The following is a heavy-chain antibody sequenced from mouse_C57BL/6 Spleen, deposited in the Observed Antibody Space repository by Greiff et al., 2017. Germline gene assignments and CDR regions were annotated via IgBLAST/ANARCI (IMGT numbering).Heavy chain of an antibody. CDR2: INPSTGGT. CDR1: GYSFTGYY. V-gene: IGHV1-42*01. CDR3: ARTNVGVFAD. Sequence: VQLQQSGPELVKPGASVKISCKASGYSFTGYYMNWVKQSPEKSLEWIGEINPSTGGTTYNQKFKAKATLTVDKSSSTAYMQLKSLTSEDSAVYYCARTNVGVFADWGQGTLVTVSA. J-gene: IGHJ3*01.